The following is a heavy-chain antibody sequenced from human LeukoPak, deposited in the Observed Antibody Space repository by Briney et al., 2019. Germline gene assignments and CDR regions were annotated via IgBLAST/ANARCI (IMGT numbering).Heavy chain of an antibody. V-gene: IGHV3-23*01. D-gene: IGHD3-22*01. J-gene: IGHJ4*02. CDR1: GFTFSSYA. CDR2: ISGSGGST. CDR3: AHHGAYDSSGFDY. Sequence: GGSLRLSCAASGFTFSSYAMSWVRQAPGKGLEWVSAISGSGGSTYYADSVKGRFTISRDNSKNTLYLQMNSLRAEDTAVYYCAHHGAYDSSGFDYWGQGTLVTVSS.